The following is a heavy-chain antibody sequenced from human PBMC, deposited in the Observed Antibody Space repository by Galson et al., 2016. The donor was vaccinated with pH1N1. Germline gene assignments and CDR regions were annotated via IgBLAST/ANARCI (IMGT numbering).Heavy chain of an antibody. CDR2: INPNNGGT. D-gene: IGHD3-22*01. J-gene: IGHJ5*02. Sequence: SVKVSCKASGYTFTGYFMHWVRQAPGQGLEWMEWINPNNGGTNYAQKFQGRVTLTRDASISTAYMELSRLRSDDTAVYYCAGDLYYDTSGYYPLDPWCQGTLVTVSS. V-gene: IGHV1-2*02. CDR1: GYTFTGYF. CDR3: AGDLYYDTSGYYPLDP.